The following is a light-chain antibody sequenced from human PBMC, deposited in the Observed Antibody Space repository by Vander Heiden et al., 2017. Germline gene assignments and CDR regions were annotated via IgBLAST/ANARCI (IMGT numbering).Light chain of an antibody. V-gene: IGLV1-44*01. J-gene: IGLJ3*02. CDR1: SSNIGSRT. CDR3: SAWDNSLNAWV. CDR2: SNN. Sequence: QSVLTHPPSTSGTPGQRLTISCSGSSSNIGSRTVNWYQHLPGTAPKLLIYSNNQRPSGVPDRISASKSGTSASLAVSGLQSEDEADYYCSAWDNSLNAWVFGGGTKLTVL.